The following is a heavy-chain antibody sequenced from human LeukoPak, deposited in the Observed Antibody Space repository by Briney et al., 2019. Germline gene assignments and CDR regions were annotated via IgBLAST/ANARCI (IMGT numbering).Heavy chain of an antibody. CDR3: ARGYCSSTSCRILGYYYGMDV. CDR2: ISSSSSYI. Sequence: PGGSLTLSCAASGFTFSSYSMNWVRQAPGKGLEWVSSISSSSSYIYYADSVKGRFTISRDNAKNSLYLQMNSLRAEDTAVYYCARGYCSSTSCRILGYYYGMDVWGQGTTVTVSS. J-gene: IGHJ6*02. D-gene: IGHD2-2*01. CDR1: GFTFSSYS. V-gene: IGHV3-21*01.